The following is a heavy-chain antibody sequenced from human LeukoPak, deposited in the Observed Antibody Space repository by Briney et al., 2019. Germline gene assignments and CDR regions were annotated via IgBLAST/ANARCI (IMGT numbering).Heavy chain of an antibody. V-gene: IGHV3-30*04. D-gene: IGHD3-22*01. CDR3: AYDSSGYYSDLAFDI. J-gene: IGHJ3*02. Sequence: PGGSLRLSCAASGFTFSSYAMHWVRQAPGKGLEWVAVISYDGSNKYYADSVKGRFTISRDNSKNTLYLQMNSLRAEDTAVYYCAYDSSGYYSDLAFDIWGQGTMVTVSS. CDR1: GFTFSSYA. CDR2: ISYDGSNK.